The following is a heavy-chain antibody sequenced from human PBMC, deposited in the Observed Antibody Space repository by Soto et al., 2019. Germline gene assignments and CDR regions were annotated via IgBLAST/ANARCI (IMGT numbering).Heavy chain of an antibody. D-gene: IGHD6-19*01. V-gene: IGHV3-23*01. CDR3: AKEYTSSGYLDY. J-gene: IGHJ4*02. CDR2: ISDSGATT. Sequence: GGSLRLSCAGSGFPLGENAMSWVRQAPGKGLEWVSGISDSGATTYYADSVRGRFTISRDNSKNTLYLQMKSLGAEDSASYYCAKEYTSSGYLDYWGQGALVTVCS. CDR1: GFPLGENA.